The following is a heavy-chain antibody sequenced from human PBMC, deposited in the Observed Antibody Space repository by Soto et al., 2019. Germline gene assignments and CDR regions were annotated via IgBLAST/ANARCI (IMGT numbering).Heavy chain of an antibody. CDR2: ISAYNGNT. J-gene: IGHJ4*02. CDR1: ACTLTGYI. CDR3: ARDHPLWSHDY. V-gene: IGHV1-18*01. D-gene: IGHD3-16*01. Sequence: GPSGKTYFETSACTLTGYITGGVGQAPGQGLEWMGWISAYNGNTNYAQKLQGRVTMTTDTSTSTAYMELRSLRSDDTAVYYCARDHPLWSHDYWGQGTLVTVSS.